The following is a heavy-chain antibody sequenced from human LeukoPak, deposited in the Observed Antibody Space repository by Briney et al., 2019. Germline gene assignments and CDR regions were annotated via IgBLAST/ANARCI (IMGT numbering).Heavy chain of an antibody. CDR3: ARTPRQLERHPGGAFDI. CDR2: IYYSGST. Sequence: SETLSLTCTVSGGSISSYYWSWIRQPPGKGLEWIGYIYYSGSTNYNPSLKSRVTISVDTSKNQFSLKLSSVTAADTAVYYCARTPRQLERHPGGAFDIWGQGTMVTVSS. V-gene: IGHV4-59*12. J-gene: IGHJ3*02. D-gene: IGHD1-1*01. CDR1: GGSISSYY.